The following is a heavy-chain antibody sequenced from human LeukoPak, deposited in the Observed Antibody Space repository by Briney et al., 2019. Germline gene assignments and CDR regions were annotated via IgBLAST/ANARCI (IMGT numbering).Heavy chain of an antibody. CDR1: GGSIGSYY. J-gene: IGHJ3*02. CDR2: IYYSGST. V-gene: IGHV4-59*01. Sequence: SETLSLTCTVSGGSIGSYYWSWIRQPPGKGLEWIGYIYYSGSTNYNPSLKSRVTISVDTSKNQFSLKLSSVTAADTAVYYCAAMATRAFDIWGQGTMVTVSS. CDR3: AAMATRAFDI. D-gene: IGHD5-24*01.